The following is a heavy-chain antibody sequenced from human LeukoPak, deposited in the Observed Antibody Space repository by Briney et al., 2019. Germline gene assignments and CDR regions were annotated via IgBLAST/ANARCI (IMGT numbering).Heavy chain of an antibody. CDR2: ISAYNGNT. Sequence: GASVKVSCKASGYTFTSYGISWVRQAPGQGLEWMGWISAYNGNTNYAQKFQGRVTMTRDTSTSTVYMELSSLRSEDTAVYYCAREAVAGRHFDYWGQGTLVTVSS. V-gene: IGHV1-18*01. J-gene: IGHJ4*02. CDR1: GYTFTSYG. D-gene: IGHD6-19*01. CDR3: AREAVAGRHFDY.